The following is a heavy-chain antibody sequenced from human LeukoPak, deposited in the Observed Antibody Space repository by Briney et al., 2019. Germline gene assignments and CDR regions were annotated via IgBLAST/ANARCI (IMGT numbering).Heavy chain of an antibody. D-gene: IGHD4-17*01. CDR3: AREVTTVTVKRAFDI. CDR1: GFSISSYA. CDR2: VSHDGTYE. Sequence: PGRSLRVSCVASGFSISSYAMHWVRQAPGEGLEWVAVVSHDGTYEYYADSVKGRLTISRDISKNTLYLQMNSLRAEDTAVYYCAREVTTVTVKRAFDIWGQGTMVTVSS. V-gene: IGHV3-30*04. J-gene: IGHJ3*02.